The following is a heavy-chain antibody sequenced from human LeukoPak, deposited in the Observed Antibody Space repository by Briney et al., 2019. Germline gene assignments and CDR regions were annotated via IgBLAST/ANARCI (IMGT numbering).Heavy chain of an antibody. V-gene: IGHV4-34*01. Sequence: SETLSLTCAVYGGSFSGYYWSWIRQPPGKGLEWIGEINHSGSTNYNPSLKSRVTISLDTSKNQFSLKLSSVTAADTAVYYCASVGWGVFDYWGQGTLVSVSS. J-gene: IGHJ4*02. CDR2: INHSGST. D-gene: IGHD3-10*01. CDR1: GGSFSGYY. CDR3: ASVGWGVFDY.